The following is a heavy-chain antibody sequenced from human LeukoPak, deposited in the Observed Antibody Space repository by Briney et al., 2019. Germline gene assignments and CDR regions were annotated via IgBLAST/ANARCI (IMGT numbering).Heavy chain of an antibody. V-gene: IGHV3-7*01. CDR3: ARGYGSGTYHFDY. J-gene: IGHJ4*02. CDR2: VNQGGSEK. D-gene: IGHD3-10*01. Sequence: GGSLRLSCAASGFTFSNFWMSWVRQAPGKGLEWVAKVNQGGSEKYYVDSVKGRFTISRDNAKNSLYLQMNSLRAEDTAVYYCARGYGSGTYHFDYWGQGTLVTVSS. CDR1: GFTFSNFW.